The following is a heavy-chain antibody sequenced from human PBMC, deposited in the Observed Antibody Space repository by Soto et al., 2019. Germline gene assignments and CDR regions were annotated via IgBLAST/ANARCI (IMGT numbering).Heavy chain of an antibody. CDR1: GYTFTDYY. D-gene: IGHD2-8*01. CDR3: GRFIVLMVYEYYYGMDV. V-gene: IGHV1-2*02. J-gene: IGHJ6*02. Sequence: ASVKVSCKASGYTFTDYYMHWVRQAPGQGLEWMGWINPNSGGTNYAQKFQGRVTMTRDTSISTAYMELSRLRSDDTAVYYCGRFIVLMVYEYYYGMDVWGQGTTVTVSS. CDR2: INPNSGGT.